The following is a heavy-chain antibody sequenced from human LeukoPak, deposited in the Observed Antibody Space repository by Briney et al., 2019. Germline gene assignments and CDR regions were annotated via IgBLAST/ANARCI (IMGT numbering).Heavy chain of an antibody. CDR1: GDSVSSNSAA. CDR2: TYYRSKWYN. D-gene: IGHD6-13*01. V-gene: IGHV6-1*01. J-gene: IGHJ6*02. Sequence: SQTLSLTCAISGDSVSSNSAAWNWIRQSPSRGLEWLGRTYYRSKWYNDYAVSVKSRITINPDTSKNQFSLQLNSVTPEDTAVYYCARESAAAGTGGRYYYGMDVWGQGTTVTVSS. CDR3: ARESAAAGTGGRYYYGMDV.